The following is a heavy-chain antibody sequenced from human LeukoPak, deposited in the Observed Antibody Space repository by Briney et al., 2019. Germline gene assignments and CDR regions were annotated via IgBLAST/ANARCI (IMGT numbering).Heavy chain of an antibody. CDR2: IYHSEST. Sequence: WARQPPGKGLEWIGEIYHSESTNYNPSLKSRVTISVDKSKNQFSLKLSSVTAADTAVYYCARVVAVAGFYYFDYWGQGTLVTVSS. J-gene: IGHJ4*02. D-gene: IGHD6-19*01. CDR3: ARVVAVAGFYYFDY. V-gene: IGHV4-4*02.